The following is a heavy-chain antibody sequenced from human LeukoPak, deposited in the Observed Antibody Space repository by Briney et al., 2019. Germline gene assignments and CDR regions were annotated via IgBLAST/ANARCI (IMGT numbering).Heavy chain of an antibody. CDR1: GGSFSGYY. D-gene: IGHD6-19*01. V-gene: IGHV4-34*01. Sequence: SETLSLTCAVYGGSFSGYYWSWIRQPPGKGLEWIGEINHSGSTNYNPSLKSRVTISVDTSKNQFYLKLSSVTAEYTAVYYCASEAVAVALPDYWGQGTLLTVSS. CDR2: INHSGST. J-gene: IGHJ4*02. CDR3: ASEAVAVALPDY.